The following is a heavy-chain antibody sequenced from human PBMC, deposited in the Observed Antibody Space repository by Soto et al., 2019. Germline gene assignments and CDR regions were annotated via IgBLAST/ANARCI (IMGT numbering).Heavy chain of an antibody. CDR3: ARAFVSVQQPESPYYYYYGKDV. D-gene: IGHD3-16*02. CDR2: INPNSGGT. J-gene: IGHJ6*04. V-gene: IGHV1-2*02. CDR1: GYTFTGYY. Sequence: ASVKVSCKASGYTFTGYYMHWVRQAPGQGLEWMGWINPNSGGTNYAQKFQGRVTMTRDTSISTAYMELSRLRSDDTAVYYCARAFVSVQQPESPYYYYYGKDVCRKGNTVTVSS.